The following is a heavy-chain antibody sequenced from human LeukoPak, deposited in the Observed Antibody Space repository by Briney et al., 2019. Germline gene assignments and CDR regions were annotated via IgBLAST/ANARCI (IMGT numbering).Heavy chain of an antibody. D-gene: IGHD6-19*01. CDR3: ATEWRIAVAVDSLYFDY. J-gene: IGHJ4*02. CDR2: IWYDGSNK. CDR1: GFTFSSYA. Sequence: GGSLRLSCAASGFTFSSYAMSWVRQAPGKGLEWVAVIWYDGSNKYYADSVKGRFTISRDNSKNTLYLQMNSLRAEDTAVYYCATEWRIAVAVDSLYFDYWGQGTLVTVSS. V-gene: IGHV3-33*08.